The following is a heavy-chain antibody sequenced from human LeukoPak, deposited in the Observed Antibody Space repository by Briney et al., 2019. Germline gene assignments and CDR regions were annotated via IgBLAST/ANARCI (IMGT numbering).Heavy chain of an antibody. CDR2: INPSGGST. CDR3: ARDRYSGYDFGY. V-gene: IGHV1-46*01. J-gene: IGHJ4*02. CDR1: GYTFTGYY. D-gene: IGHD5-12*01. Sequence: ASVKVSCKASGYTFTGYYMHWVRQAPGQGLEWMGIINPSGGSTSYAQKFQGRVTTTRDTSTSTVYMELSSLRSEDTAVYYCARDRYSGYDFGYWGQGTLVTVSS.